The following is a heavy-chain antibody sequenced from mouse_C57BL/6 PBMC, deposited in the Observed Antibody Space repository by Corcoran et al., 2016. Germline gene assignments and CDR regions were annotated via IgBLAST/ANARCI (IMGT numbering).Heavy chain of an antibody. V-gene: IGHV3-6*01. Sequence: DVQVEESGPGLVKPSQSLSLTCSVSGYSITSGYYWNWIRQFPGNKLEWMGYISYDGSNNYNPSLKNRISITRDTSKNQFFLKLNSVTTEDTATYYCARITTVYAMDYWGQGTSVTVSS. CDR1: GYSITSGYY. CDR3: ARITTVYAMDY. J-gene: IGHJ4*01. CDR2: ISYDGSN. D-gene: IGHD1-1*01.